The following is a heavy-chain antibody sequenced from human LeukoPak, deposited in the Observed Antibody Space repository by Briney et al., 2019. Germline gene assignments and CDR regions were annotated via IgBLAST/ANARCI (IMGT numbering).Heavy chain of an antibody. CDR3: AREYSAYDSGYYYYTMDV. Sequence: SETLSLTCSVSSGSVSSGNNHWSWIRQPPGKGLEWIGYISYSGSTNYNPSLKSRVTISVDTSKNQFSLKLSSVGAADTAVYYCAREYSAYDSGYYYYTMDVWGQGTTVTVSS. V-gene: IGHV4-61*01. CDR2: ISYSGST. J-gene: IGHJ6*02. D-gene: IGHD5-12*01. CDR1: SGSVSSGNNH.